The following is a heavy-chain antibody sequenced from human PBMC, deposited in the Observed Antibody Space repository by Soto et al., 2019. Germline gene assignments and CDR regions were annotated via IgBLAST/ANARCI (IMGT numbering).Heavy chain of an antibody. Sequence: EVQLLESGGGLVQPGGSLRLSCAASGFTFSNFAMIWVRQAPGKGLEWVSGISASGGGTHYADSVKGRFTISRDNSKNTLNLQMNRVRAEDTAVYYCAKLAYSSTDYWGQGTLVTVSS. V-gene: IGHV3-23*01. CDR2: ISASGGGT. J-gene: IGHJ4*02. CDR3: AKLAYSSTDY. D-gene: IGHD6-13*01. CDR1: GFTFSNFA.